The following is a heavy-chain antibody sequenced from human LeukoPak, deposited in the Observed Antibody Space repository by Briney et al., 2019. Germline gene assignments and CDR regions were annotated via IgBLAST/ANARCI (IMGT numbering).Heavy chain of an antibody. V-gene: IGHV4-59*01. CDR3: ARGVVITFGGAADY. Sequence: SETLSLTCAVYGGSFSGYYWSWIRQPPGKGLEWIGYIYHSGSTNYNPSLKSRVTISIDTSKNQFSLKLSSVTAADTAVYYCARGVVITFGGAADYWGQGTLVTVSS. CDR1: GGSFSGYY. J-gene: IGHJ4*02. CDR2: IYHSGST. D-gene: IGHD3-16*01.